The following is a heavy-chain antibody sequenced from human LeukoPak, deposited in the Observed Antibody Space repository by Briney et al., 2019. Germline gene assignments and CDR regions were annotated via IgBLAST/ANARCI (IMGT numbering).Heavy chain of an antibody. D-gene: IGHD6-6*01. CDR1: GFTVSSNY. Sequence: GGSLRLSCAASGFTVSSNYMSWVRQAPGKGLEWVSVIYSGGSTYYADSVKGRFTISRDNSKNTLYLQMNSLRAEDTAVYYCAREREGVSSSGNYYYDYMDCLLKATTVTVSS. CDR2: IYSGGST. J-gene: IGHJ6*03. V-gene: IGHV3-53*01. CDR3: AREREGVSSSGNYYYDYMDC.